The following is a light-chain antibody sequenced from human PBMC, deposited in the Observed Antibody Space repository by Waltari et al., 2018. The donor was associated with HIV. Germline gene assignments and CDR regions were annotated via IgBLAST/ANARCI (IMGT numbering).Light chain of an antibody. Sequence: SYDLSQIHSVSVSPGQTASIPCSGAQFGDKSVSWYQQKPGQSPVVVMYQDNERPSGIPERFSGSNSGNTATLTISGAQAMDEAEYYCQAWDSSAVYVFGTGTKVTVL. V-gene: IGLV3-1*01. CDR2: QDN. J-gene: IGLJ1*01. CDR3: QAWDSSAVYV. CDR1: QFGDKS.